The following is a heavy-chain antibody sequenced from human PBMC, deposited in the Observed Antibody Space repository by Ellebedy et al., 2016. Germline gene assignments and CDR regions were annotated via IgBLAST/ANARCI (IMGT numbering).Heavy chain of an antibody. CDR1: GGSFSGYY. CDR2: INHSGST. D-gene: IGHD3-22*01. V-gene: IGHV4-34*01. Sequence: SETLSLTCAVYGGSFSGYYWSWIRQPPGKGLEWIGEINHSGSTNYNPSLQRRVTISVDTSKNQFSLKLSSVTAADTAVYYCARRGSHYYDSSVYYRSRLAEYFQHWGQGTLVTVSS. J-gene: IGHJ1*01. CDR3: ARRGSHYYDSSVYYRSRLAEYFQH.